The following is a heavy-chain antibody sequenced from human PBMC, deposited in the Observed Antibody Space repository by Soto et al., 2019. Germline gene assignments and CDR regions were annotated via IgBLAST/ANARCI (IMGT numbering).Heavy chain of an antibody. V-gene: IGHV3-23*01. CDR2: IGGSGGNR. Sequence: EVQLLESGGGLVQPGGSLRLSCAASGFTFNAYAMTWVRQAPGKGLEWVPAIGGSGGNRYYADSVRGRFTISRDNSKDTVDLQMNSLTVEDTAVYYCARVASDYINSVDNWGQGILVTVSS. CDR3: ARVASDYINSVDN. CDR1: GFTFNAYA. J-gene: IGHJ4*02. D-gene: IGHD4-4*01.